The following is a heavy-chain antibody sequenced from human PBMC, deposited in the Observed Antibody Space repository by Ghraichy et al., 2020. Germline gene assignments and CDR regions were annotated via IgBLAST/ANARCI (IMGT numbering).Heavy chain of an antibody. CDR1: GGSISSYY. Sequence: ESLNISCTVSGGSISSYYWSWIRQPAGKGLEWIGRIYTSGSTNYNHSLKSRVTMSVDTSKNQFSLKLSSVTAADTAVYYCARSSIAAAGLDAFDIWGQGTMVTVSS. D-gene: IGHD6-13*01. CDR3: ARSSIAAAGLDAFDI. CDR2: IYTSGST. J-gene: IGHJ3*02. V-gene: IGHV4-4*07.